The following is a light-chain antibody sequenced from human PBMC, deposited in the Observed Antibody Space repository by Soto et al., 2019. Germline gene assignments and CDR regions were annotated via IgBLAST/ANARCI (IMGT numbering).Light chain of an antibody. Sequence: QSVLTQPPSASGSPGQSLTISCTGTSSDVGFYNFVSWYKQRPGKVPKLVIYEVTKRPSGVPDRFSGSKSGSKASLTVSGLQADDEADYYCASYAGTKLFVFGSGTKVTVL. CDR1: SSDVGFYNF. J-gene: IGLJ2*01. CDR2: EVT. V-gene: IGLV2-8*01. CDR3: ASYAGTKLFV.